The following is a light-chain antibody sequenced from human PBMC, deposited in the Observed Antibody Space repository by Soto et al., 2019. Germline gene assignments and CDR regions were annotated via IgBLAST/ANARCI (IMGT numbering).Light chain of an antibody. CDR1: SSDIGGFNY. J-gene: IGLJ3*02. CDR3: SSYRSTNTIVV. Sequence: QSVLTQPASVSGSPGQSITISCTGTSSDIGGFNYVSWYQQHPGKAPKVIIFEVSNRPSGVSNRFSGSKSGNTASLTISGLQAEDEADYYCSSYRSTNTIVVFGGGTKLTVL. V-gene: IGLV2-14*01. CDR2: EVS.